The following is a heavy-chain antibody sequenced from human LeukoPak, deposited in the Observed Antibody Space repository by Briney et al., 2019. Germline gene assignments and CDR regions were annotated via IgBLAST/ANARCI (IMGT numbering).Heavy chain of an antibody. J-gene: IGHJ4*02. CDR2: ISSSSSTI. CDR3: ARVELYCSSTSCYNAQLDY. V-gene: IGHV3-48*01. D-gene: IGHD2-2*02. CDR1: GFTFSSYS. Sequence: AGGSLRLSCAASGFTFSSYSMNWVRQAPGKGLEWVSYISSSSSTIYYADSVKGRFTISRDNAKNSLYLQMNSLRAEDTAVYYCARVELYCSSTSCYNAQLDYWGQGTLVTVSS.